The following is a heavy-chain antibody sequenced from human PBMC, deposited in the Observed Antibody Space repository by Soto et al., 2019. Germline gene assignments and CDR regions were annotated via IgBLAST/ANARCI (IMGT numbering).Heavy chain of an antibody. CDR1: GGTFSSYT. D-gene: IGHD3-10*01. CDR3: ARDEGLLWFGDPRGQTPYYFDY. V-gene: IGHV1-69*08. J-gene: IGHJ4*02. Sequence: QVQLVQSGAEVKKPGSSVKVSCKASGGTFSSYTISWVRQAPGQGLEWMGRIIPILGIANYAQKFQGRVTMTADKSTRTAYMELSSLRSEDTAVYYCARDEGLLWFGDPRGQTPYYFDYWGQGTLVTVSS. CDR2: IIPILGIA.